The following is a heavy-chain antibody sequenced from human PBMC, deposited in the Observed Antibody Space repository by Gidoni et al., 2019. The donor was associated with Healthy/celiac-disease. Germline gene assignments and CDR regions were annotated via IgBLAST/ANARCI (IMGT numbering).Heavy chain of an antibody. Sequence: EVQLVESGGGLVQPGGSLRLSCAASGFTFSSYSMNWVRQAPGKGLEWVSYISSSSSTIYYADSVKGRFTISRDNAKNSLYLQMNSLRAEDTAVYYCARDLYGDYAGYWGQGTLVTVSS. CDR3: ARDLYGDYAGY. V-gene: IGHV3-48*01. CDR1: GFTFSSYS. D-gene: IGHD4-17*01. J-gene: IGHJ4*02. CDR2: ISSSSSTI.